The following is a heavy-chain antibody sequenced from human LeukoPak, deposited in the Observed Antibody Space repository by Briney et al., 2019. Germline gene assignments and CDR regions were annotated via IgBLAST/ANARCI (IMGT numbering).Heavy chain of an antibody. D-gene: IGHD3-3*01. CDR1: GGSISSYY. Sequence: PSETLSLTCTVSGGSISSYYWSWIRQPPGKGLEWIGYIYYSGSTNYNPSLKSRVTISVDTSKIQFSLKLSSVTAADTAVYYCARQGYDFWSGYYIDYWGQGTLVTVSS. J-gene: IGHJ4*02. CDR3: ARQGYDFWSGYYIDY. CDR2: IYYSGST. V-gene: IGHV4-59*08.